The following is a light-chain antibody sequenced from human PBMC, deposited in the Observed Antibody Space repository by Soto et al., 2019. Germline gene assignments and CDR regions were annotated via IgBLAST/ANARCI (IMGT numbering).Light chain of an antibody. Sequence: QSALTQPRSVSGSPGQSVTISCTGTNSDIGGYNYVSWYQQHPGKAPKVMIYDVNRRSSGVPDRFSGSKSGNTASLTISGLQAEDEADYYCCSYAGSYSFWVFGGGTQLTVL. CDR3: CSYAGSYSFWV. V-gene: IGLV2-11*01. CDR2: DVN. CDR1: NSDIGGYNY. J-gene: IGLJ3*02.